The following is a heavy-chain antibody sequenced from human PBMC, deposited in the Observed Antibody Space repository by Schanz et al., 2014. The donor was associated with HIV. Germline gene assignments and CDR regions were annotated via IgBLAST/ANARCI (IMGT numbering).Heavy chain of an antibody. D-gene: IGHD2-21*02. CDR3: ARRESDGALDV. J-gene: IGHJ6*02. CDR1: GYTFTSFG. Sequence: QVQLVQSGAEVKKPGASVKVSCKASGYTFTSFGVTWVRQAPGQGLEWMGWISPYNGYTDYAQKLQGRVTLTTDTSTTTAYMDLRSLRSDDTAVYHCARRESDGALDVWGPGTTVIVS. V-gene: IGHV1-18*01. CDR2: ISPYNGYT.